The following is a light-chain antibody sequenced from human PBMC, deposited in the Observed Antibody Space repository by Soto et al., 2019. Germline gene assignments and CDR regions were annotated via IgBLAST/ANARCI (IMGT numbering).Light chain of an antibody. J-gene: IGKJ2*01. CDR2: DAS. V-gene: IGKV3-11*01. CDR1: QSVSSY. Sequence: EIVLTQSPATLSLSPGERATLSCRASQSVSSYLAWYQQKPGQAPRLLIYDASNRATGIPARFSGSGSGTAVTLTISSLEPEDFAVYYCQQRSNWPSYTFGQGTKLEIK. CDR3: QQRSNWPSYT.